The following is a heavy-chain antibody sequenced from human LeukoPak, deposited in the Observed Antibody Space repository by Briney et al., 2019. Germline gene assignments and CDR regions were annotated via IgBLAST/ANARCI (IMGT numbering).Heavy chain of an antibody. J-gene: IGHJ4*02. Sequence: SETLSLTCTVSGGSISTTSYYWGWIHQPPGKGLDWIGSMYSSGSTYYNPSLKSRVTISLDTSKNQFSLKLSSVTAADTAVYYCAREAIAARYDYWGQGTLVTVSS. CDR2: MYSSGST. CDR1: GGSISTTSYY. D-gene: IGHD6-6*01. V-gene: IGHV4-39*07. CDR3: AREAIAARYDY.